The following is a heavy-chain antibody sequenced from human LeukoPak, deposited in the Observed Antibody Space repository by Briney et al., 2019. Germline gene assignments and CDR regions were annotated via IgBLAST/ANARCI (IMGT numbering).Heavy chain of an antibody. D-gene: IGHD6-13*01. V-gene: IGHV4-39*01. CDR2: VYYSGST. CDR3: ARHKEASDSSSWYLVGTGLDI. CDR1: DGSISSYY. Sequence: SETLSLTCSISDGSISSYYWNWIRQPPGKGLEWIGSVYYSGSTYYSPSLKSRVTISVDTSKNQFSLKLSSVTAADTAVYYCARHKEASDSSSWYLVGTGLDIWGQGTVVTVS. J-gene: IGHJ3*02.